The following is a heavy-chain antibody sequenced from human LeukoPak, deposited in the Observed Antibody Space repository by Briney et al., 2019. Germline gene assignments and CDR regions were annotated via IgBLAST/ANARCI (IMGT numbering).Heavy chain of an antibody. CDR2: IFPSDSDS. Sequence: NLGESLKISCEVSGFIFTTYWIGWVRQVPGKGLEWMGIIFPSDSDSTYSPFFQGQVTISVDKSISTAYLQWNILKASDTAMYYCARRISDAFDIWGQGTMVTVSS. D-gene: IGHD3-10*01. J-gene: IGHJ3*02. CDR3: ARRISDAFDI. V-gene: IGHV5-51*01. CDR1: GFIFTTYW.